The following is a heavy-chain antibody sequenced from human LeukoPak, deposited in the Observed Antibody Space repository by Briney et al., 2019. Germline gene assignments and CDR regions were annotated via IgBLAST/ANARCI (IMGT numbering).Heavy chain of an antibody. J-gene: IGHJ4*02. D-gene: IGHD6-13*01. V-gene: IGHV4-59*08. CDR1: GASISSDY. CDR2: ISYSGSP. Sequence: PSETLSLTCTVSGASISSDYWSWIRQPPGKGLEWIGYISYSGSPNYNPSLKSRVTISADTSKNQFSLNLSSVTAADTAVYYCARVGHIVAAGTYDWWGQGTLVTVSS. CDR3: ARVGHIVAAGTYDW.